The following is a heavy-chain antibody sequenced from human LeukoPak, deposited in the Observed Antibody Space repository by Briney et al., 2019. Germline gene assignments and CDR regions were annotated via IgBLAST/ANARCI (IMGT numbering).Heavy chain of an antibody. CDR1: GFTFNSFW. Sequence: GGSLRLSCAASGFTFNSFWMYWVRQVPGKGLLLVARINSDGIRTSHADSVQGRFTISRDNANNTLYLQMNSLRVEDTAVYYCARGGSGSGYHYYYYMDVWGKGTTVTISS. CDR3: ARGGSGSGYHYYYYMDV. CDR2: INSDGIRT. V-gene: IGHV3-74*01. D-gene: IGHD2-15*01. J-gene: IGHJ6*03.